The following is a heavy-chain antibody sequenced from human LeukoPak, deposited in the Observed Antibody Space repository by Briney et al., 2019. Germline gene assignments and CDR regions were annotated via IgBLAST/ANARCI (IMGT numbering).Heavy chain of an antibody. V-gene: IGHV3-30-3*01. CDR3: ARATGGGWYVPHLDN. Sequence: GGSLRLSCAASGFTFSSYAMHWVRQAPGKGLEWVAVISYDGSNKYYADSVKGRFTISRDNSKNTLYLQMNSLRAEDTAVYYCARATGGGWYVPHLDNGGQGPLVTVSS. CDR1: GFTFSSYA. J-gene: IGHJ4*02. CDR2: ISYDGSNK. D-gene: IGHD6-19*01.